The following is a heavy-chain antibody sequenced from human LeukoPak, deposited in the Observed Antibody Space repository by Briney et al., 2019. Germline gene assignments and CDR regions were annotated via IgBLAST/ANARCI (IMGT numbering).Heavy chain of an antibody. J-gene: IGHJ5*02. Sequence: MTGGSLRLSCAASGFSFSSAWMSWIRQPPGKGLEWIGEINHSGSTNYNPSLKSRVTISVDTSKNQFSLKLSSVTAANTAVYYCARVDGGNWFDPWGQGTLVTVSS. CDR1: GFSFSSAW. CDR3: ARVDGGNWFDP. CDR2: INHSGST. V-gene: IGHV4-34*01.